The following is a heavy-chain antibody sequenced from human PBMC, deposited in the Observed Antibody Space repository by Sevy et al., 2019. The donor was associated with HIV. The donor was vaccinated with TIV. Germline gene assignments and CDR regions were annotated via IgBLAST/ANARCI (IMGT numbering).Heavy chain of an antibody. CDR1: GDSFSSDTYF. Sequence: SETLSLTCTVSGDSFSSDTYFWNWIRQPAGKGLEWIGRIHANGSTIYNPSLKSRVTMSVDKSKSQFSLRLSSVTAADTAVYFCARERGSNILTLGLDFWGQGSLVTVSS. CDR3: ARERGSNILTLGLDF. D-gene: IGHD3-9*01. CDR2: IHANGST. J-gene: IGHJ4*02. V-gene: IGHV4-61*02.